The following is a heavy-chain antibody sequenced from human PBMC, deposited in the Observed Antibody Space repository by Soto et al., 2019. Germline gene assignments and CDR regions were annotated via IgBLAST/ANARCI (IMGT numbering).Heavy chain of an antibody. CDR1: GFTFSSHW. V-gene: IGHV3-7*03. Sequence: GGSLRLSCAASGFTFSSHWMSWVRQAPGKGLEWVANIKQDGSEKYYVDSVKGRFTISRDSAESTLYLQMNSLRAEDTAVYYCARIYDFWSAHYGMDVWGQGTTVTVS. CDR3: ARIYDFWSAHYGMDV. D-gene: IGHD3-3*01. CDR2: IKQDGSEK. J-gene: IGHJ6*02.